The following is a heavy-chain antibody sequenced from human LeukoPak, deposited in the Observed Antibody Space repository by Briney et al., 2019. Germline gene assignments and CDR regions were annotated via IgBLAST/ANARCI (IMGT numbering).Heavy chain of an antibody. Sequence: GGSLRLSCAASGFTFSSYAMHWVRQAPGKGLEYVSAISSNGGSTYYANSVKGRFTISRDNSKNTLYLQMGSLRAEDMAVYYCVRDNPRCCGVVPVNIDDFWGQGTLVTVSS. CDR3: VRDNPRCCGVVPVNIDDF. V-gene: IGHV3-64*01. D-gene: IGHD2-15*01. J-gene: IGHJ4*02. CDR2: ISSNGGST. CDR1: GFTFSSYA.